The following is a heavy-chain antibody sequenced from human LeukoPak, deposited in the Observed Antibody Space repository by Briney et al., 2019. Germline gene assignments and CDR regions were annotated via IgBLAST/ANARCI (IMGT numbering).Heavy chain of an antibody. CDR3: ARRASGGEFDN. CDR2: IRSNGGST. J-gene: IGHJ4*02. Sequence: GGSLRLSCVASGFTFSSHSMHWVRQAPGKGLEYVSGIRSNGGSTYFAKSVKGRFTISRDNSKHTLDLQMGSLRAEDMAVYYCARRASGGEFDNWGQGTLVTVSS. D-gene: IGHD5-12*01. CDR1: GFTFSSHS. V-gene: IGHV3-64*01.